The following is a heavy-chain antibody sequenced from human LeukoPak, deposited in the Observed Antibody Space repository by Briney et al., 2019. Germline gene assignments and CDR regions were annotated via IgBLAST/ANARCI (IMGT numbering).Heavy chain of an antibody. CDR3: AKAHPDSRNTPTYYFDY. D-gene: IGHD6-13*01. Sequence: GGSLRLSCAASGFLFNTYAMHWVRQAPGKGLEWVAVISYDGSNESYAGSVKGRFTISRDNSKNTLYLQMNSLRAEDTAVYHCAKAHPDSRNTPTYYFDYWGQGTLVTVSS. CDR1: GFLFNTYA. J-gene: IGHJ4*02. V-gene: IGHV3-30-3*01. CDR2: ISYDGSNE.